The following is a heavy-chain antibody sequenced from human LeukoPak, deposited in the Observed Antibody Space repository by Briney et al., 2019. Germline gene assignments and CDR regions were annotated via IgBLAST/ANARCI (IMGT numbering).Heavy chain of an antibody. Sequence: ASVKVSCKASGYTFTGYYMHWVRQAPGQGLEWMGWINPNSGGTNYAQKFQGRVNMTRDTSISTAYMELSSLTSDDTAVYYCARGPYSGTYYEDYWGQGTPVTVSS. CDR1: GYTFTGYY. V-gene: IGHV1-2*02. CDR2: INPNSGGT. CDR3: ARGPYSGTYYEDY. J-gene: IGHJ4*02. D-gene: IGHD1-26*01.